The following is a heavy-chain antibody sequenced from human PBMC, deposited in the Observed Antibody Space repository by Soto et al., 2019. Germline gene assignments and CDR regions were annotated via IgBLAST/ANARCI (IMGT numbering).Heavy chain of an antibody. CDR3: ARTRITIFGVVTHYYYGMDV. Sequence: SETLSLTCTVSGGSISSPHDYWAWIRQSPGRGLELIGSIYYSGSTYYNPSLKSRVTISVDTSKNEFSLKLSSVTAADTAVYYCARTRITIFGVVTHYYYGMDVWGQGTTVTVSS. V-gene: IGHV4-39*01. CDR1: GGSISSPHDY. CDR2: IYYSGST. D-gene: IGHD3-3*01. J-gene: IGHJ6*02.